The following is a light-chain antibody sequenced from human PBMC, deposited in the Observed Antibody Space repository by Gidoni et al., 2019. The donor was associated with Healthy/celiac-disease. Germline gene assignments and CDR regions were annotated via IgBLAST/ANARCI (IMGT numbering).Light chain of an antibody. CDR3: QQYNNWPYT. CDR1: QSVSST. V-gene: IGKV3-15*01. CDR2: GAS. J-gene: IGKJ2*01. Sequence: EIVMTQSPATLSVSPGERATLSCRASQSVSSTLAWYQQKHGQAPRLLIYGASTRATGIPARFSGSGSGTEFPLTISSLQSEDFAVYYCQQYNNWPYTFGQGTKLEIK.